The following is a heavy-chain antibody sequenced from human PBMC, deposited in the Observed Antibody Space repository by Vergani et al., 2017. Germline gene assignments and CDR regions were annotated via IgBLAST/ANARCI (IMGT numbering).Heavy chain of an antibody. D-gene: IGHD3/OR15-3a*01. J-gene: IGHJ5*02. CDR3: ARARKFRFGLILDKWFDP. CDR1: GFTFNEYW. V-gene: IGHV3-74*01. Sequence: EVELVESGGGLVQPGGSLRLSCAASGFTFNEYWMHWARQVPGKRLVWVSGMNGDGDTIRYADSVKGRFSISRDNAKNTLFLQMNSRRAEATAVYYCARARKFRFGLILDKWFDPWGQGTLFTVSS. CDR2: MNGDGDTI.